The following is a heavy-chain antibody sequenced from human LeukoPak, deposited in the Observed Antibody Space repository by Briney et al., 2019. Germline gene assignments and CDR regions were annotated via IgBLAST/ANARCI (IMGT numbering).Heavy chain of an antibody. CDR1: GGSISSGDYY. J-gene: IGHJ4*02. CDR3: ARDCSSTSCYTDY. Sequence: SQTLSLTCTVSGGSISSGDYYWSWIRQPPGKGLEWIGYIYYSGSTYYNPPLKSRVTISVDTSKNQFSLKPSSVTAADTAVYYCARDCSSTSCYTDYWGQGTLVTVSS. D-gene: IGHD2-2*02. V-gene: IGHV4-30-4*08. CDR2: IYYSGST.